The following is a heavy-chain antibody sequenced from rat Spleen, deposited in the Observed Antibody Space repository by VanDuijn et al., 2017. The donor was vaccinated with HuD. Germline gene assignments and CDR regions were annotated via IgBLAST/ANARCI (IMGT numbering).Heavy chain of an antibody. Sequence: VQLVESGGGLVQPKESLKISCAASGFTFSNAAMYWVRQAPGKGLEWVARIRTKPNNYATYYADSVKGRFTISRDDSKSMVYLQMDNLKTEDTAMYYCTAGGFDYWGQGVMVTVSS. J-gene: IGHJ2*01. V-gene: IGHV10-5*01. CDR1: GFTFSNAA. CDR3: TAGGFDY. CDR2: IRTKPNNYAT.